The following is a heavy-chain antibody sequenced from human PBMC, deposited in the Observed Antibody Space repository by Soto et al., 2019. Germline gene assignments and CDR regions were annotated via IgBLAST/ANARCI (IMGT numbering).Heavy chain of an antibody. V-gene: IGHV1-18*01. D-gene: IGHD6-6*01. Sequence: ASVKVSCKTSGYTFVSCGINWVRQAPGQGLEWMGWISPGSGNIIYAQKFQGRVTLTTDTSTSTVFMDLRSLRFDDTAVYYCARGLMYPSSPDSWFDPWGQGTLVTVSS. CDR1: GYTFVSCG. CDR3: ARGLMYPSSPDSWFDP. CDR2: ISPGSGNI. J-gene: IGHJ5*02.